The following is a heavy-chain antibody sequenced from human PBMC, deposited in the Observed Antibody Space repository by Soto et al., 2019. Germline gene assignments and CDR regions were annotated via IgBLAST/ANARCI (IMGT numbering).Heavy chain of an antibody. V-gene: IGHV4-59*08. J-gene: IGHJ6*02. CDR1: GGSFSGYY. CDR3: AIISNYGDYNYYYGMDV. CDR2: IYYSGST. D-gene: IGHD4-17*01. Sequence: SETLSLTCAVYGGSFSGYYWSWIRQPPEKELEWIGYIYYSGSTNYNPSLKSRVTISVDTSKNQFSLKLSSVTAADTALYFCAIISNYGDYNYYYGMDVWGQGTTVPVSS.